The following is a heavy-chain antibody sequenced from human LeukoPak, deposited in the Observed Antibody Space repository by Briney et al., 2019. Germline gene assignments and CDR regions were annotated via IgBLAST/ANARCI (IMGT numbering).Heavy chain of an antibody. V-gene: IGHV1-18*01. CDR3: ARDAVSTVTAGGIDY. CDR1: GYTFTNFG. J-gene: IGHJ4*02. Sequence: GASVKVSCKASGYTFTNFGISWVRQAPGQGLEWMAWISAYSGNTEYAQNMQVRVTMTTDTSTRTAYMELRNLISDDTAVYYCARDAVSTVTAGGIDYWGQGTLVTVSS. D-gene: IGHD2-21*02. CDR2: ISAYSGNT.